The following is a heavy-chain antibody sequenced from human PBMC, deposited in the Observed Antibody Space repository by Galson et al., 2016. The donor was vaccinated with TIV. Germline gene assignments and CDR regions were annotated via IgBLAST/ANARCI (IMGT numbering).Heavy chain of an antibody. V-gene: IGHV3-53*01. D-gene: IGHD1-7*01. CDR3: ARDNNWNYANDAFDL. J-gene: IGHJ3*01. CDR1: GFRFFDFE. Sequence: SLRLSCAAAGFRFFDFEMSWVRQAPGKGLEWISIIYSGGNPYYADSVEGRFTISRDTSKSTVYLQMNSLRAEDTAVYYCARDNNWNYANDAFDLWGQGTMVTVSS. CDR2: IYSGGNP.